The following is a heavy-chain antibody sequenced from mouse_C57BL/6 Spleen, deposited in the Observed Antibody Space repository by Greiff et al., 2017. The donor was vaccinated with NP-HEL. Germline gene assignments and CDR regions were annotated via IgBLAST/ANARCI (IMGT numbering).Heavy chain of an antibody. D-gene: IGHD1-1*01. CDR1: GFTFSDYG. J-gene: IGHJ4*01. Sequence: EVQVVESGGGLVKPGGSLKLSCAASGFTFSDYGMHWVRQAPEKGLEWVAYISSGSSTIYYADTVKGRFTISRDNAKNTLFLQMPSLRSEDTAMYYCANTGSYAMDYWGQGTSVTVSS. V-gene: IGHV5-17*01. CDR2: ISSGSSTI. CDR3: ANTGSYAMDY.